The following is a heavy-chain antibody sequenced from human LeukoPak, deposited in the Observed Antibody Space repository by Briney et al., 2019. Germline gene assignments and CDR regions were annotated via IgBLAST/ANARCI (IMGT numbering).Heavy chain of an antibody. CDR1: GYSFTSYW. CDR3: ASRTIFDAFDI. CDR2: IYPGDSDT. V-gene: IGHV5-51*01. D-gene: IGHD3-9*01. Sequence: GESLRISCKGSGYSFTSYWISWVRQMPGKGLEWMGIIYPGDSDTRYSPSFQGQVTISADKSISTAYLQWSSLKASDTAMYYCASRTIFDAFDIWGQGTMVTVSS. J-gene: IGHJ3*02.